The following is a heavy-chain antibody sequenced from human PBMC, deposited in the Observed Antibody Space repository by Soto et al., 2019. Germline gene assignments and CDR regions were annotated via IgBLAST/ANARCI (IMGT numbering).Heavy chain of an antibody. J-gene: IGHJ6*02. CDR3: ATHSSGWYSLYYYYYHGMDV. Sequence: ASGRVSCKASGYSFPSYGICWVRQAPGQGIEWMGWISAYNGNTNYAQKLKGRVTMTTYTSTSTAYMELRSLRSDYTAVYYCATHSSGWYSLYYYYYHGMDVWGQGTTVTVS. D-gene: IGHD6-19*01. CDR1: GYSFPSYG. CDR2: ISAYNGNT. V-gene: IGHV1-18*04.